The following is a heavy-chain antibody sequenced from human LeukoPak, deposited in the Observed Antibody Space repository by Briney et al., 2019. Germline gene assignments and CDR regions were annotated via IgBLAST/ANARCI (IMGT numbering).Heavy chain of an antibody. J-gene: IGHJ4*02. D-gene: IGHD3-10*01. CDR1: GGSISSYY. V-gene: IGHV4-4*07. CDR2: IYTSGST. CDR3: ARDSGLWFGELSPL. Sequence: SETLSLTYTVSGGSISSYYWSWIRQPAGKGLEWIGRIYTSGSTNYNPSLKSRVTMSVDTSKNQFSLKLSSVTAADTAVYYCARDSGLWFGELSPLWGQGTLVTVSS.